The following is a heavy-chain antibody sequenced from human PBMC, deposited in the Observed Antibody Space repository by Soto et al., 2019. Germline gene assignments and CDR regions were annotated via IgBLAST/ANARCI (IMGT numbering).Heavy chain of an antibody. CDR1: GGTFSSYA. V-gene: IGHV1-69*13. J-gene: IGHJ6*02. D-gene: IGHD5-18*01. Sequence: SVKVSCKASGGTFSSYAISWVRQAPGQGLEWMGGIIPIFGTANYAQKFQGRVTITADESTSTAYVELSSLRSEDTAVYYCAREGYSYGYYYYYGMDVWGQGTTVTVSS. CDR3: AREGYSYGYYYYYGMDV. CDR2: IIPIFGTA.